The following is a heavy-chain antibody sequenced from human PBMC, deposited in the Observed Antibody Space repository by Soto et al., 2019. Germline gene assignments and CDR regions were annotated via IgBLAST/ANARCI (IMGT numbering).Heavy chain of an antibody. CDR2: LYGNSGGI. CDR3: AKDAVAGDGLCLMDH. V-gene: IGHV3-23*01. D-gene: IGHD2-21*02. J-gene: IGHJ4*02. Sequence: EVQLLESGGGLVQPGGSLTLSCAASGFTFGSYAMTWVRQAPGKGLESVAGLYGNSGGIQYADSVRGRFTIFRDNSNNIVLLHMRSLRVEDTAVYFCAKDAVAGDGLCLMDHWGQGTLVTVSS. CDR1: GFTFGSYA.